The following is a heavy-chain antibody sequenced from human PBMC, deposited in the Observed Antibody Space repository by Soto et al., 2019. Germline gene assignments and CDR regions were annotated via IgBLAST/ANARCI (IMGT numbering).Heavy chain of an antibody. CDR1: GGSISSYY. CDR2: IYFSGGT. CDR3: AGSHDYGDYEVDY. V-gene: IGHV4-59*01. J-gene: IGHJ4*02. D-gene: IGHD4-17*01. Sequence: SETLSLTYTVSGGSISSYYWSWIRQPPGKGLEWIGYIYFSGGTNYNPSLKSRVTISVDTSKNQFSLKLSSVTAADTAVYYCAGSHDYGDYEVDYWGQGTLVTVSS.